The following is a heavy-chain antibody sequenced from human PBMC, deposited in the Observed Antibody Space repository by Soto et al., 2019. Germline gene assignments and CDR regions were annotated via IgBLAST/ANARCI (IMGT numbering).Heavy chain of an antibody. V-gene: IGHV4-61*01. J-gene: IGHJ4*02. D-gene: IGHD3-10*01. Sequence: QVQLQESGPGLVKPSETLSLTCTVSGASVNNRNYHWSWIRQPPGRGLEWIGQVQNGGSTEFDSSHLKMRLTPSMDASKNQFSLKLTSVTAADTAIYYCAVLLAGGGGDGNWGQGTLVTVSS. CDR3: AVLLAGGGGDGN. CDR1: GASVNNRNYH. CDR2: VQNGGST.